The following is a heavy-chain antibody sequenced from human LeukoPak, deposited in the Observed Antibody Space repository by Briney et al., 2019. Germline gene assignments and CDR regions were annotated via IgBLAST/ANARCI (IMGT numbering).Heavy chain of an antibody. CDR3: ARGQYTDGLSY. V-gene: IGHV3-7*03. J-gene: IGHJ6*02. CDR2: IKPDGSEK. D-gene: IGHD2-2*02. CDR1: GFTFSTYW. Sequence: GGSQRLSCAASGFTFSTYWMTWVRQAPGKGLEWVAIIKPDGSEKYYVDSVKGRFTISRDNAENSLFLQMNGLRPEDTAVFYCARGQYTDGLSYWGQGTTVTVSS.